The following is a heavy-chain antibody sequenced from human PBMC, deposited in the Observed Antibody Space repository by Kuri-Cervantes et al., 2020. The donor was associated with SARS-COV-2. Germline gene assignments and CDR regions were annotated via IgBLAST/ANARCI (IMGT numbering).Heavy chain of an antibody. CDR3: AKDRCSSTSCYSDY. J-gene: IGHJ4*02. Sequence: GGSLRLSCAASGFTVSSNYMSWVRQAPGKGLEWVANIKQDGSEKYYVDSVKGRFTISRDNAKNSLYLQMNSLRAEDTALYYCAKDRCSSTSCYSDYWGQETLVTVSS. CDR2: IKQDGSEK. CDR1: GFTVSSNY. D-gene: IGHD2-2*01. V-gene: IGHV3-7*03.